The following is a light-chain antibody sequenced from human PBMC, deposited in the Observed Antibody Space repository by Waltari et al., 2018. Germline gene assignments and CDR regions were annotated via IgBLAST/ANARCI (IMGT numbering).Light chain of an antibody. CDR2: RSN. J-gene: IGLJ1*01. V-gene: IGLV1-44*01. Sequence: QSVLTQAPSASGTPGRGVTVSCSGSDSNIGANSVTWYQHVPGAAPKVLIYRSNQRPSGAPGRFSGSKSGTSASLAISGLRSEDEADYYCAAWDDRLDSYVFGTGTRVTVL. CDR1: DSNIGANS. CDR3: AAWDDRLDSYV.